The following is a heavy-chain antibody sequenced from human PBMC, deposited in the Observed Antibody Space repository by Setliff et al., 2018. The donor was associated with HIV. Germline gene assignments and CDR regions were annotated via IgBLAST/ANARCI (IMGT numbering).Heavy chain of an antibody. Sequence: ASVKVSCKASGYTFTSYGVSWVRQAPGQGLEWIGWISAYNRNVNYSQKVQGRVTMTTDTSTITAYMELKNLKSDDTAVYYCARVLDPGIAVATHAFDIWGQGTMVTVSS. CDR2: ISAYNRNV. J-gene: IGHJ3*02. V-gene: IGHV1-18*01. CDR3: ARVLDPGIAVATHAFDI. CDR1: GYTFTSYG. D-gene: IGHD6-19*01.